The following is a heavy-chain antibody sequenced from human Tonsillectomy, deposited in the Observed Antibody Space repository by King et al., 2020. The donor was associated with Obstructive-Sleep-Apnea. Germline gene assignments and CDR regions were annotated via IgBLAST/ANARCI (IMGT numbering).Heavy chain of an antibody. CDR2: SYYSGST. CDR3: ARALGSRRYYFDY. Sequence: LQLQESGPGLVKPSETLSLTCTVSGGSISSSSYYWGWIRHPPGKGLEWIGSSYYSGSTYYNPSLKSRVTISVDTSKNQFSLKLSSVTAADTAVYYCARALGSRRYYFDYWGQGTLVTVSS. V-gene: IGHV4-39*07. J-gene: IGHJ4*02. CDR1: GGSISSSSYY.